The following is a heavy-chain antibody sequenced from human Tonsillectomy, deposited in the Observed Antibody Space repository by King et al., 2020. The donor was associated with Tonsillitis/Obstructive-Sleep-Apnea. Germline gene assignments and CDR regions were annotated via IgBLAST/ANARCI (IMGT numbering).Heavy chain of an antibody. CDR1: GFTFNFYS. V-gene: IGHV3-48*02. Sequence: EVQLVESGGGLIQPGGSLRLSFAASGFTFNFYSMDWVRQAPGKGLEWVLYIIGSGNTIYYADFVKGRFTISRDNAKSSLYLQMNRLRDEDTAVYYCTRDIRGNYDFWSGYPGYWGQGTLVTVSS. CDR2: IIGSGNTI. CDR3: TRDIRGNYDFWSGYPGY. D-gene: IGHD3-3*01. J-gene: IGHJ4*02.